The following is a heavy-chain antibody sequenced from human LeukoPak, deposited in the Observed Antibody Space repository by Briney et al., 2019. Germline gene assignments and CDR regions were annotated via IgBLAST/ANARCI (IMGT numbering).Heavy chain of an antibody. Sequence: GGSLRLSCVASGFTFSDYYMSWIRRAPGKGLEWVSYIRSSGTTIHYADSVKGRFTISRDNAKNSLYLQMNSLRAEDTAVYYCARDRGAVTDVFDYWGQGTLVTVSS. CDR3: ARDRGAVTDVFDY. CDR2: IRSSGTTI. CDR1: GFTFSDYY. V-gene: IGHV3-11*04. D-gene: IGHD6-19*01. J-gene: IGHJ4*02.